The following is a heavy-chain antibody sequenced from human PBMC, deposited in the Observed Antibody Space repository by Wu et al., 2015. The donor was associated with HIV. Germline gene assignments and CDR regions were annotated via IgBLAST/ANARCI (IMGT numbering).Heavy chain of an antibody. Sequence: QVQLIQSGAEVKKPGASVKVSCKVSGYTLTELSMNWVRQAPGKGLEWMGGSDPKDGETIYAQKFQGRITMTEDTSTDTAYMELSSLRSDDTAIYYCTTDSSGTYNWFDPWGQGTLVTVSS. CDR2: SDPKDGET. J-gene: IGHJ5*02. V-gene: IGHV1-24*01. CDR1: GYTLTELS. CDR3: TTDSSGTYNWFDP. D-gene: IGHD3-22*01.